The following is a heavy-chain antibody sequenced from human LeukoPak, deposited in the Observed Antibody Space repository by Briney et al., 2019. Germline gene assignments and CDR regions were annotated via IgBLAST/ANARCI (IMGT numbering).Heavy chain of an antibody. Sequence: PSETLSLTCAVYGGSFSGYYWSWIRQPPGKGLEWIGEINHSGSTNYNPSLKGRVTISVDTSKNQFSLKLSSVTAADTAVYYCARDPLSWGQGTLVTVSS. J-gene: IGHJ5*02. CDR1: GGSFSGYY. D-gene: IGHD3-10*01. CDR2: INHSGST. CDR3: ARDPLS. V-gene: IGHV4-34*01.